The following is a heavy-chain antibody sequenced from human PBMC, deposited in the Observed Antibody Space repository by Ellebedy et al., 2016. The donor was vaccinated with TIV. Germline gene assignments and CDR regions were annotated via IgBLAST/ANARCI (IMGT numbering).Heavy chain of an antibody. V-gene: IGHV4-61*05. CDR1: GGSISSSSYY. J-gene: IGHJ4*02. Sequence: SETLSLTCTVSGGSISSSSYYWGWIRQPPGKGLEWIGYIYYSGSTYYNPSLKSRVSISLHMSENQFSLNLSFVTAADTAVYYCARHKVADTAMAFDYWGQGTLVTVSS. CDR2: IYYSGST. D-gene: IGHD5-18*01. CDR3: ARHKVADTAMAFDY.